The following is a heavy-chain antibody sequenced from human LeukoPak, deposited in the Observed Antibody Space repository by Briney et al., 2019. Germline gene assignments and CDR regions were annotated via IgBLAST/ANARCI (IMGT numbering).Heavy chain of an antibody. V-gene: IGHV3-21*01. J-gene: IGHJ4*02. Sequence: GGTLRLSCAASGFTFSNYGLSWVRQAPGKGLEWVSSISSSSSYIYYADSVKGRFTISRDNAKNSLYLQMNSLRAEDTAVYYCAREGVVGSGYYYFDYWGQGTLVTVSS. CDR1: GFTFSNYG. CDR3: AREGVVGSGYYYFDY. CDR2: ISSSSSYI. D-gene: IGHD3-22*01.